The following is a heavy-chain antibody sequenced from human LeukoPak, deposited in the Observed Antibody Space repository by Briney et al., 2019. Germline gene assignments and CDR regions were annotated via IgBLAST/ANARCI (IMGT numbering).Heavy chain of an antibody. V-gene: IGHV3-30-3*01. D-gene: IGHD1-1*01. CDR2: LSYDGSKT. CDR1: GFTFRTYP. J-gene: IGHJ4*02. Sequence: GRSLRLSCAASGFTFRTYPMHWVRQAPGKGLEWVAILSYDGSKTHYADSVKGRFTISRDSSKTTLYLQMNSLGPGDTAVYYCARAGNGGAPFDYWGQGTLVTVSS. CDR3: ARAGNGGAPFDY.